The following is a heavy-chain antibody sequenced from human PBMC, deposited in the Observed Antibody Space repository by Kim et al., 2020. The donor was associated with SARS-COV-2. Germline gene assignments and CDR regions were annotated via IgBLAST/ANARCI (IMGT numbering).Heavy chain of an antibody. Sequence: GESLKISCRCSGYMFNTYWIAWVRQMPGKGLEWMGIVYPGDSDARYSPSFQGQVTISADKSISTAYLHWSSLRATDTAMYYCARPGRVATSDYFDYWGQGTLVTVSS. CDR2: VYPGDSDA. CDR1: GYMFNTYW. J-gene: IGHJ4*02. CDR3: ARPGRVATSDYFDY. V-gene: IGHV5-51*01. D-gene: IGHD5-12*01.